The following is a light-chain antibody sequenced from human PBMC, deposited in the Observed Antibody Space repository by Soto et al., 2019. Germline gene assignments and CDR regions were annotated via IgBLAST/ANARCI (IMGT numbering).Light chain of an antibody. Sequence: EIVMTQSPATLSVSPGERATLSCRASQSVSSNLAWYQQKPGQAPRLLIYGASTRATGIPARFSGSGSGTVFTLTISSLQSEYFAVYYCQQYNNWPYTFGQGTQREIK. CDR1: QSVSSN. V-gene: IGKV3-15*01. CDR2: GAS. CDR3: QQYNNWPYT. J-gene: IGKJ2*01.